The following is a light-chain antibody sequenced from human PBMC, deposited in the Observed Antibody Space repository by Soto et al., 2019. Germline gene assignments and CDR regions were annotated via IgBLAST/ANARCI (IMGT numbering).Light chain of an antibody. J-gene: IGLJ3*02. Sequence: QSALAQPPSASGSPGQSVTISCTGSGSDIGAYNFVSWYQQHPGKAPKLMIFGVTERPSGVPDRFSGSKSVNTASLTVSGLQADDEAVYYCSSCASGNIWVFGGGTKLTVL. V-gene: IGLV2-8*01. CDR3: SSCASGNIWV. CDR2: GVT. CDR1: GSDIGAYNF.